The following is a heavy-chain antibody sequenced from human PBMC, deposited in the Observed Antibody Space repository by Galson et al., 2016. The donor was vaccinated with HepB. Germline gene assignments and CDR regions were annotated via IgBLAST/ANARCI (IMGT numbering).Heavy chain of an antibody. CDR3: ALTGSYQASDGFDI. J-gene: IGHJ3*02. D-gene: IGHD1-26*01. Sequence: PALVKPTQTLTLTCAFSGFSLSTSGVGVGWIRQPPGKALEWLALIYWNDHKRYSPSLQIRLTITKDTSKKQVVLTMTNMDPVDTATYFCALTGSYQASDGFDIWGQGTMVTFSS. V-gene: IGHV2-5*01. CDR1: GFSLSTSGVG. CDR2: IYWNDHK.